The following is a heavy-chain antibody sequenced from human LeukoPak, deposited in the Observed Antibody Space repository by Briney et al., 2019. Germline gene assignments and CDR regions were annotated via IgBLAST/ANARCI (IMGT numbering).Heavy chain of an antibody. D-gene: IGHD6-13*01. CDR1: GFTFSSYG. V-gene: IGHV3-30*18. CDR3: AKDHGYSSSWYYFDY. J-gene: IGHJ4*02. Sequence: PGGSLRLSCAASGFTFSSYGMHWVRQAPGKGLEWVAVISYDGSNKYYADSVKGRFTISRDNSKNTLYLQMNSLRAEDTAVYYCAKDHGYSSSWYYFDYWGQGTLVTVSS. CDR2: ISYDGSNK.